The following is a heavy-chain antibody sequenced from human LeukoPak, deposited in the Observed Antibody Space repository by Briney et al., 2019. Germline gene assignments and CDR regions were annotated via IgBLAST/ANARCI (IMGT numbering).Heavy chain of an antibody. Sequence: SETLSLTCAVYGGSFSGYYWSWIRQPPGKGLEWIGEINHSGSTNYNPSLKSRVTISVDTSKNQFSLKLSFVTAADTAVYYCARWGSNMAREKGDHWGQGTLVTVSS. CDR2: INHSGST. D-gene: IGHD3-10*01. CDR3: ARWGSNMAREKGDH. V-gene: IGHV4-34*01. CDR1: GGSFSGYY. J-gene: IGHJ4*02.